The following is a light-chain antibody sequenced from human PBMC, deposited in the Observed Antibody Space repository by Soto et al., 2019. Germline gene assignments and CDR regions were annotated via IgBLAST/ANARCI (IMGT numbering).Light chain of an antibody. Sequence: DIQMTHSPSTLSASVGDRVTITCRASQSIINWLAWYQQKPGKAPKLLIYKASTLEGEVPSRFSGSGSGTDFTLTISCLQSEDFATYYCQQYYSYPITFGQGTRLEIK. J-gene: IGKJ5*01. V-gene: IGKV1-5*03. CDR1: QSIINW. CDR3: QQYYSYPIT. CDR2: KAS.